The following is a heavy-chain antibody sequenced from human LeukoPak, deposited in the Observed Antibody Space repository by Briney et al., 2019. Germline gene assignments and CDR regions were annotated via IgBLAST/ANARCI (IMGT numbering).Heavy chain of an antibody. V-gene: IGHV4-38-2*01. D-gene: IGHD6-19*01. Sequence: PSETLSLTCAVSGYSISSGYYWGWIRQPPGKGLEWIGYIYYSGSTNYNPSLKSRVTISVDTSKNQFSLKLSSVTAADTAVYYCARSSGWYHYFDYWGQGTLVTVSS. CDR3: ARSSGWYHYFDY. CDR2: IYYSGST. J-gene: IGHJ4*02. CDR1: GYSISSGYY.